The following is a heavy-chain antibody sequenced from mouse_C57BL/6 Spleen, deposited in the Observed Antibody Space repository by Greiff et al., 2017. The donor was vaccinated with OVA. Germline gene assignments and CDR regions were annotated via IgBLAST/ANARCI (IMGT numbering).Heavy chain of an antibody. CDR1: GFTFSDYG. V-gene: IGHV5-17*01. J-gene: IGHJ1*03. CDR2: ISSGSSTI. D-gene: IGHD1-1*01. CDR3: ATLLGGYFDV. Sequence: EVKVVESGGGLVKPGGSLKLSCAASGFTFSDYGMHWVRQAPEKGLEWVAYISSGSSTIYYADTVKGRFTISRDNAKNTLFLQMTRLRSEDTAMYYCATLLGGYFDVWGTGTTVTVSS.